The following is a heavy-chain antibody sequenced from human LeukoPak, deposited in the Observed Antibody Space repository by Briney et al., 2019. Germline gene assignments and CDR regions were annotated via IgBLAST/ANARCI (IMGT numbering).Heavy chain of an antibody. CDR3: ARLKYYYDSSGYQNDAFDI. CDR1: GFTFSSYG. J-gene: IGHJ3*02. V-gene: IGHV3-23*01. D-gene: IGHD3-22*01. CDR2: ISGSGGST. Sequence: GGSLRLSCAASGFTFSSYGMSWVRQAPGKGLEWVSAISGSGGSTYYADSVKGRFTISRDNSKNTLYLQMNSLRAEDTAVYYCARLKYYYDSSGYQNDAFDIWGQGTMVTVSS.